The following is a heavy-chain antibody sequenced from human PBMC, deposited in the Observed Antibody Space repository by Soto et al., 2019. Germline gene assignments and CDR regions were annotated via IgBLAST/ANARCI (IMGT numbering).Heavy chain of an antibody. CDR2: IYYSGST. V-gene: IGHV4-59*01. CDR1: GGSISSYY. D-gene: IGHD3-3*01. J-gene: IGHJ4*02. Sequence: LSLTCTVSGGSISSYYWSWIRQPPGKGLEWIGYIYYSGSTNYNPSLKSRVTISVDTSKNQFSLKLSSVTAADTAVYYCARYLRGYYDLWGQGTLVTVSS. CDR3: ARYLRGYYDL.